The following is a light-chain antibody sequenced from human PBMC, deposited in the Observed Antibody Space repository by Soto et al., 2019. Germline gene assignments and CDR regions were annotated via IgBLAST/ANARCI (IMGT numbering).Light chain of an antibody. J-gene: IGKJ4*01. Sequence: DIQMTQSPSSVSASVGDRVIITCRASQNINRWLAWYQQKPGEAPQLLIYATSTLHSGVPSRFSGSGSGTDFTLTVSSLQPEDFATYYCQQANSFPHTLGGGTRVEIK. CDR2: ATS. CDR1: QNINRW. CDR3: QQANSFPHT. V-gene: IGKV1-12*01.